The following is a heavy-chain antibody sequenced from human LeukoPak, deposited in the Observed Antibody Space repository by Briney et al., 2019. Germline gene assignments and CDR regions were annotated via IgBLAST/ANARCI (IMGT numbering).Heavy chain of an antibody. D-gene: IGHD6-19*01. Sequence: GGPLRLPCAASGFTLSSYSMNWVRPAPGEGLEWVSSISSSSSNIYYADPEKGRFTISRDNAKNSLYLQMNSQRAEDTAVYYCARVGRGWYSASFDCWGQGTLVTVPS. V-gene: IGHV3-21*01. CDR2: ISSSSSNI. CDR3: ARVGRGWYSASFDC. J-gene: IGHJ4*02. CDR1: GFTLSSYS.